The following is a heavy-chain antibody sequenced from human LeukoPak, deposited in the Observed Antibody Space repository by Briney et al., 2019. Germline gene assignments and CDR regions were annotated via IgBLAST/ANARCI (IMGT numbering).Heavy chain of an antibody. CDR1: GGSINSDTYY. CDR3: VISNDYYLNYFDS. CDR2: LYYRGGT. V-gene: IGHV4-39*01. J-gene: IGHJ4*02. Sequence: SETLSLTCSVSGGSINSDTYYWGWIRQPPGNGLEWIGSLYYRGGTYSNPSLKSRITISVDTSKNQFSLKLTSVTAADTGVYFCVISNDYYLNYFDSWGQGTLVTVSS. D-gene: IGHD3-22*01.